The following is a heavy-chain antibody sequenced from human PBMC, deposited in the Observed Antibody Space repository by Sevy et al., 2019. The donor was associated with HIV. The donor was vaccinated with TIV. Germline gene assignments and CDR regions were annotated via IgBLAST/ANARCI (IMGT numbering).Heavy chain of an antibody. Sequence: GGSLRLSCAASGFTFSDHYMEWVRQAPGKGLEWVGRIRNEADSYTTEYAAPVKGRFTISRDDSVNSLYLLMNSLKTEDTAVYYCTTPAGIAAAGRVFDYWGQGTLVTVSS. D-gene: IGHD6-13*01. V-gene: IGHV3-72*01. CDR3: TTPAGIAAAGRVFDY. CDR1: GFTFSDHY. J-gene: IGHJ4*02. CDR2: IRNEADSYTT.